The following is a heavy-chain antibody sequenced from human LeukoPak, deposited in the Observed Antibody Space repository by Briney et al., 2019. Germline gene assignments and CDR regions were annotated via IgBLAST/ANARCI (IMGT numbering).Heavy chain of an antibody. CDR2: ISRSASTI. CDR3: ARAFGVAAADPFDS. Sequence: GGSLRLSCAVSGFTFSSHSMNWVRQAPGKGLEWLSYISRSASTINYADSVKGRFTTSRDNAKNSLYLQMNSLRAEDTAVYYCARAFGVAAADPFDSWGQGTLVTVSS. V-gene: IGHV3-48*04. D-gene: IGHD6-13*01. CDR1: GFTFSSHS. J-gene: IGHJ4*02.